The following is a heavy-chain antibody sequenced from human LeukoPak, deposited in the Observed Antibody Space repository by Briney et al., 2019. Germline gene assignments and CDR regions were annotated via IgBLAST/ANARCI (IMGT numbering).Heavy chain of an antibody. D-gene: IGHD3-3*01. V-gene: IGHV3-23*01. J-gene: IGHJ3*02. CDR3: AKGWSGYFRSPFDI. CDR2: ITGDGGTT. Sequence: GGSLRLSCAASGLTFSNNAMNWVRQAPGKGLEWVSVITGDGGTTDYADSVKGRFTISRDNSKNTLYLQMNSLRTEDTATYYCAKGWSGYFRSPFDIWGHGTMVIVSS. CDR1: GLTFSNNA.